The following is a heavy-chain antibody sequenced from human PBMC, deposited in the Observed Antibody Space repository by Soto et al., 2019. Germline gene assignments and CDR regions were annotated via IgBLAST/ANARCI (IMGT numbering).Heavy chain of an antibody. J-gene: IGHJ3*02. CDR2: IIPIFGTA. Sequence: QVQLVQSGAEVKKPGSSVKVSCKASGGTFSSYAISWVRQAPGQGLEWMGGIIPIFGTANYAQKFQGRVPITADESTSTAYMELSSPRSEDTAVYYCARKVGNLAQLKGAFDIWGQGTMVTVSS. D-gene: IGHD1-1*01. CDR3: ARKVGNLAQLKGAFDI. V-gene: IGHV1-69*01. CDR1: GGTFSSYA.